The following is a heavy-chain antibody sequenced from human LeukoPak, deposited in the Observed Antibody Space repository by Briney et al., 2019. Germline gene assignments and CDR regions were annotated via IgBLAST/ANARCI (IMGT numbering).Heavy chain of an antibody. D-gene: IGHD5-18*01. CDR2: INAGNGNT. Sequence: ASVKVSCKASGYTFTSYAMHWVRQAPGRRLEWMGWINAGNGNTKYSQKFQGRVTITRDTSASTAYMELSSLRSEDTAVYYCARERYSYGYGFDPWGQGTLVTVSS. J-gene: IGHJ5*02. V-gene: IGHV1-3*01. CDR3: ARERYSYGYGFDP. CDR1: GYTFTSYA.